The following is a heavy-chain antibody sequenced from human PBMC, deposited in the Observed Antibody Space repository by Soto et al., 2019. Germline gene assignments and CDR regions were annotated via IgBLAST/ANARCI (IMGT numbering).Heavy chain of an antibody. CDR2: IKQDGSEK. D-gene: IGHD3-16*02. J-gene: IGHJ3*02. V-gene: IGHV3-7*01. CDR3: AREYTFYDYIWGSYQSAAFDI. CDR1: GFTFSSYW. Sequence: GGSLRLSCAASGFTFSSYWMSWVRQAPGKGLEWVANIKQDGSEKYYVDSVKGRFTISRDNAKNSLYLQMNSLRAEDTAVYYCAREYTFYDYIWGSYQSAAFDIWGQGTMVTVSS.